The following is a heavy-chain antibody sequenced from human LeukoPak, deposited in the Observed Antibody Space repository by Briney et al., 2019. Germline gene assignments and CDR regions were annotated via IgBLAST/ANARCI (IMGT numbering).Heavy chain of an antibody. Sequence: KPSETLSLTCTVSGGSISSSSYYWGWIRQPPGKGLEWIGSIYYSGSTYYNPSLKSRVTISVDTSKNQFSLKLSSVTAADTAVYYCASTHYYGSGSYYNFGPYWGQGTLVTVSS. CDR3: ASTHYYGSGSYYNFGPY. CDR1: GGSISSSSYY. D-gene: IGHD3-10*01. J-gene: IGHJ4*02. V-gene: IGHV4-39*07. CDR2: IYYSGST.